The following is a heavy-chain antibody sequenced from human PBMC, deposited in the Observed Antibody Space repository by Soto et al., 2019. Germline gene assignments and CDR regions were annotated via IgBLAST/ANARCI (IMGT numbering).Heavy chain of an antibody. D-gene: IGHD2-2*01. Sequence: SETLSLTCAVYGGSFSGYYWSWIRRPPGKGLEWIGEINHSGSTNYNPSLKSRVTISVDTSKNQFSLKLSSVTAADTAVYYCAREWVVPAAGENLLYNWFDPWGQGTLVTVSS. CDR3: AREWVVPAAGENLLYNWFDP. CDR1: GGSFSGYY. J-gene: IGHJ5*02. CDR2: INHSGST. V-gene: IGHV4-34*01.